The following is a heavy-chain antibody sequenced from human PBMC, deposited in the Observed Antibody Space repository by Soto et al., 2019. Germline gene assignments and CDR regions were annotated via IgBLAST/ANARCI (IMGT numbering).Heavy chain of an antibody. J-gene: IGHJ6*03. CDR1: GGSISSYY. D-gene: IGHD3-3*01. Sequence: SETLSLTCTVSGGSISSYYWSWIRQPPGKGLEWIGYIYYSGSTNYNPSLKSRVTISVDTSKNQFSLKLSSVTAADTAVYYCARQGDSRYYYYYMDVWGKGTTVTVS. CDR3: ARQGDSRYYYYYMDV. CDR2: IYYSGST. V-gene: IGHV4-59*08.